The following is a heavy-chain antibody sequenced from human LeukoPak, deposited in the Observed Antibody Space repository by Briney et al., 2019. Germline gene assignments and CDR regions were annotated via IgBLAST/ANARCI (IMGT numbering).Heavy chain of an antibody. D-gene: IGHD1-26*01. CDR3: AREDSVGATGY. V-gene: IGHV1-2*06. CDR1: GYTFTGYY. Sequence: ASVKVSCKAFGYTFTGYYMHWVRQAPGQGLEWMGRINPNSGGTNYAQKFQGRVTMTRDTSINIAYMELSRLRSDDTAVYYCAREDSVGATGYWGQGTLVTASS. J-gene: IGHJ4*02. CDR2: INPNSGGT.